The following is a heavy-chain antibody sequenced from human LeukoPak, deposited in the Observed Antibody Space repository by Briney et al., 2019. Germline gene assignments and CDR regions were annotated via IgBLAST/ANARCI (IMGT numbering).Heavy chain of an antibody. J-gene: IGHJ4*02. CDR2: ISAYNGNT. Sequence: ASVKVSCKASGYAFTSYGISWVRQAPGQGLEWMGWISAYNGNTDYAQKLQDRVTMTTDTSTSTAYMELRSLRSDDTAVYYCARDMLYAGQLARQVLDYWGQGTLVTVSS. V-gene: IGHV1-18*01. CDR3: ARDMLYAGQLARQVLDY. D-gene: IGHD6-13*01. CDR1: GYAFTSYG.